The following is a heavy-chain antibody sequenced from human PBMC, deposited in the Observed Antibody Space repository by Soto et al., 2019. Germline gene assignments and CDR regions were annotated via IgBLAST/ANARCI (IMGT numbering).Heavy chain of an antibody. CDR1: GGSISSSSYY. V-gene: IGHV4-39*02. J-gene: IGHJ5*02. D-gene: IGHD1-26*01. Sequence: QLQLQESGPGLVKPSETLSLTCTVSGGSISSSSYYWGWIRQPPGKGLEWIGSIYYSGSTYYNPSIHSRVPLSVDTSKNHFSLKLSSVTAADTAVYYCATQEVGGSYVYTFDPWGQGTLVTVSS. CDR2: IYYSGST. CDR3: ATQEVGGSYVYTFDP.